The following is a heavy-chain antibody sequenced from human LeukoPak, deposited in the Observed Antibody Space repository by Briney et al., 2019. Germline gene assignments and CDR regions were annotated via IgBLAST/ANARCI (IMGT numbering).Heavy chain of an antibody. CDR3: ARRSGTDADDAFDI. CDR2: IYSGGST. J-gene: IGHJ3*02. D-gene: IGHD6-13*01. Sequence: PGGSLRLSCAASGFTVSSNYMSWVRQAPGKRLEWVSVIYSGGSTYYADSVKGRFTISRDNSKNTLYLQMNSLRAEDTAVYYCARRSGTDADDAFDIWGQGTMVTVSS. CDR1: GFTVSSNY. V-gene: IGHV3-53*01.